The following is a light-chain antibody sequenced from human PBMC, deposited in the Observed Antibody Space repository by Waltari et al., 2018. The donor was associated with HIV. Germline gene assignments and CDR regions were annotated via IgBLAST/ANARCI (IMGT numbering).Light chain of an antibody. Sequence: SFDLTQPVSLLVTLGRTARMTCGGDDIGHKNVHWYHQRPGQAPMLVIYRDTNRPSGVLERISASNSDNMATLTITRVQAGDEGHYYCQVWDSGAVVFGGGTELTVL. V-gene: IGLV3-9*01. CDR3: QVWDSGAVV. CDR1: DIGHKN. J-gene: IGLJ2*01. CDR2: RDT.